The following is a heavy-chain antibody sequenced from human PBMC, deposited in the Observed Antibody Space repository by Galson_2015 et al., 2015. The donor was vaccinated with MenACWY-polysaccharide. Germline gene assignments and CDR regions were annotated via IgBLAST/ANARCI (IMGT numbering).Heavy chain of an antibody. CDR2: IGTAGDT. V-gene: IGHV3-13*01. J-gene: IGHJ4*02. Sequence: SLRLSCAASGFTFSSYDMHWVRQATGKGLEWVSAIGTAGDTYYPGSVKGRFTISRENAKNSLYLQMNSLRTGDTAVYYCARGRGITFGGVIGVFDYWGQGTLVTVSS. CDR1: GFTFSSYD. D-gene: IGHD3-16*02. CDR3: ARGRGITFGGVIGVFDY.